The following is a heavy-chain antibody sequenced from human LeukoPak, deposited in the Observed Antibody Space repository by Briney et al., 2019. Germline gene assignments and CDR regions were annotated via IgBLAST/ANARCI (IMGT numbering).Heavy chain of an antibody. D-gene: IGHD3-10*01. CDR2: ISWNSGSI. V-gene: IGHV3-9*03. J-gene: IGHJ4*02. CDR3: AKDIGSGSYMVGYYFDY. CDR1: GFTFDDYA. Sequence: PGGYLRLSCAASGFTFDDYAMHWVRQAPGKGLEWVSGISWNSGSIGYADSVKGRFTISRDNAKNSLYLQMNSLRAEDMALYYCAKDIGSGSYMVGYYFDYWGQGTLVTVSS.